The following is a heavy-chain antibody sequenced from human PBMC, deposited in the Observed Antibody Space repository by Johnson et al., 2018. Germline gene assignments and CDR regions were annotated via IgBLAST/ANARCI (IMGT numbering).Heavy chain of an antibody. Sequence: QVQLVESGAEMKKPGASVKVSCKASGYTFSNYYMQWVRQAPGQGLEWMGTLNPNGGSTRYAQRFQDRVTMTRDTSTSTAYMQLSSLRSDDTASYYCVRAIEMATNFDCWGQGTLVTVSS. V-gene: IGHV1-46*01. D-gene: IGHD5-24*01. CDR2: LNPNGGST. CDR3: VRAIEMATNFDC. J-gene: IGHJ4*02. CDR1: GYTFSNYY.